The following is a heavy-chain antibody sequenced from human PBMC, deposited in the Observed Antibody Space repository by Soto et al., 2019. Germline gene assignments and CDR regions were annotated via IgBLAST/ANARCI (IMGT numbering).Heavy chain of an antibody. CDR3: ARVRQGCSANNCYFDP. CDR2: VHVSVHS. J-gene: IGHJ5*01. CDR1: GGSVRAPDW. D-gene: IGHD1-1*01. Sequence: QVHLQESRPELVAPSGTLSLTCTLSGGSVRAPDWWNWVRQSPDKGLMWIAEVHVSVHSNYNPALLSGVSVSIDSSKNKFYLNMHSVTAADTAIYFCARVRQGCSANNCYFDPWGQGTQVTISS. V-gene: IGHV4-4*02.